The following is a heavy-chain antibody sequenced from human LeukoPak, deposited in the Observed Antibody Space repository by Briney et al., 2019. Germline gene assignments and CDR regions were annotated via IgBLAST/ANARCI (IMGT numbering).Heavy chain of an antibody. J-gene: IGHJ4*02. CDR3: ARGVGATINAFDY. CDR1: GGSISSYY. D-gene: IGHD1-26*01. Sequence: SETLSLTCTVSGGSISSYYWSWIRQPPGKGLEWIGYIHYSGSTNYNPSLKSRVTISVDTSKNQFSLKLSSVTAADTAVYYCARGVGATINAFDYWGQGTLVTVSS. CDR2: IHYSGST. V-gene: IGHV4-59*01.